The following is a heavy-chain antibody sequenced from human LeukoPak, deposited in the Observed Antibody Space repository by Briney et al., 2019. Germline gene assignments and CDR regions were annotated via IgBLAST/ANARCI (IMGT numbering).Heavy chain of an antibody. CDR2: ISYDGSNK. J-gene: IGHJ4*02. V-gene: IGHV3-30-3*01. CDR3: AKDIILWFGDRPDY. CDR1: GFTFSSYA. Sequence: HAGGSLRLSCAASGFTFSSYAMHWVRQAPGKGLEWVAVISYDGSNKYYADSVKGRFTISRDNSKNTLYLQMNSLRAEDTAVYYCAKDIILWFGDRPDYWGQGTLVTVSS. D-gene: IGHD3-10*01.